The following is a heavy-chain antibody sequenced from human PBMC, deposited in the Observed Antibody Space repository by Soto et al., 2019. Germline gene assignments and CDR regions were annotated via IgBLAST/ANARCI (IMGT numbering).Heavy chain of an antibody. J-gene: IGHJ6*02. D-gene: IGHD3-22*01. V-gene: IGHV1-18*01. CDR2: ISGRSGNL. Sequence: GASVKVSCKTSGYSFANQAINWVRQAPGQGLEWVGWISGRSGNLNYAETVRGRVTMTTDTSTGTAYLELRALTTDDTAVYYCARGYDSSAYFYPLGDGMDVWGQGTTVTVSS. CDR3: ARGYDSSAYFYPLGDGMDV. CDR1: GYSFANQA.